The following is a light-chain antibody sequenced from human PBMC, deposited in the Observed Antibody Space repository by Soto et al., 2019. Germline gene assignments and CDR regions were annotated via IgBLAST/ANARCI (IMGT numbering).Light chain of an antibody. V-gene: IGKV3-20*01. Sequence: EIVLTQSPGTLSLSPGERATLSCRASQSVSSNYLAWYQQKPGQAPKVLIYRASSRATGIPVRFRGSGSGTDFTLTISRLEPEDFAVYYCQQYGSSITFGQGTRLEIK. CDR1: QSVSSNY. CDR3: QQYGSSIT. CDR2: RAS. J-gene: IGKJ5*01.